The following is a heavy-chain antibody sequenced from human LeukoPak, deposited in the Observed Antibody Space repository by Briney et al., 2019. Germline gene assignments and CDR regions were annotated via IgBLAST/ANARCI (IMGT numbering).Heavy chain of an antibody. CDR1: GGTFSSYA. CDR2: IIPIFGTA. J-gene: IGHJ3*02. CDR3: ARDRVVRYFDRLLLDAFDI. D-gene: IGHD3-9*01. Sequence: SVKVSCKASGGTFSSYAISWVRQAPGQGLEWMGGIIPIFGTANYAQKFQGRVTITADESTSTAYMELSSLRSEDTAVYYCARDRVVRYFDRLLLDAFDIWGQGTMVTVSS. V-gene: IGHV1-69*01.